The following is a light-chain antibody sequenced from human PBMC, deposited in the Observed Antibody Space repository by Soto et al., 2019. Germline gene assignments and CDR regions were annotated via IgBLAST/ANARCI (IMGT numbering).Light chain of an antibody. V-gene: IGKV1-39*01. CDR3: QQSYIIPRT. J-gene: IGKJ1*01. CDR2: GAS. Sequence: DIQMTQSPSSLSASIGDRVTITRRASQSVSGYLNWYQQKSGKAPNLLIYGASNLQTGVPPRFSGSGSGTDFTLTISDLQFEDFATYFCQQSYIIPRTFGQGTKVEMK. CDR1: QSVSGY.